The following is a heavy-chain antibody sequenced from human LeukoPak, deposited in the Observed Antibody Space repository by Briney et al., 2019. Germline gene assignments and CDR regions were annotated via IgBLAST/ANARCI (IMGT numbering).Heavy chain of an antibody. D-gene: IGHD3-10*01. CDR3: ARVVPYYGMDV. Sequence: GGSLRLSCAASGFTFSSYSMNWVRQAPGKGLEWVSSISSSSSYIYYADSVKGRFTISRDNAKNSLCLQMNSLRAEDTAVYYCARVVPYYGMDVWGQGTTVTVSS. J-gene: IGHJ6*02. V-gene: IGHV3-21*01. CDR1: GFTFSSYS. CDR2: ISSSSSYI.